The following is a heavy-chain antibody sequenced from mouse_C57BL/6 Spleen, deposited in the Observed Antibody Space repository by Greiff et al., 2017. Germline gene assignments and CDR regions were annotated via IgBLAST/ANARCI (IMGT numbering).Heavy chain of an antibody. V-gene: IGHV1-22*01. Sequence: VQLKESGPGLVKPGASVKMSCKASGYTFTDYNMHWVKQSHGKSLEWIGYINPNNGGTSYNQKFKGKATLTVNKSSSTAYMELRSLTSEDSAVYYCARTTVVAPYAMDYWGQGTSVTVSS. CDR2: INPNNGGT. D-gene: IGHD1-1*01. J-gene: IGHJ4*01. CDR3: ARTTVVAPYAMDY. CDR1: GYTFTDYN.